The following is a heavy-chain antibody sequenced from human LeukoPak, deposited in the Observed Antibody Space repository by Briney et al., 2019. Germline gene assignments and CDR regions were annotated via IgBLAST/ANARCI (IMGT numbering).Heavy chain of an antibody. Sequence: GGSLRLSCAASGFTFSSYAMHWVRQAPGKGLEWVAVISYDGSNKYYADSVKGRFTISRDNSKNTPYLQMNSLRAEDTAVYYCARAQTSGYSYGTDVDPWGQGTLVTVSS. CDR2: ISYDGSNK. CDR3: ARAQTSGYSYGTDVDP. V-gene: IGHV3-30*04. J-gene: IGHJ5*02. D-gene: IGHD5-18*01. CDR1: GFTFSSYA.